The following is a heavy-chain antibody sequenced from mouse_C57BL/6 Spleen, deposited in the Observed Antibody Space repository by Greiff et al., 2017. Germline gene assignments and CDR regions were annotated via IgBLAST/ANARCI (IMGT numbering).Heavy chain of an antibody. Sequence: VQLQQSGPELVKPGASVKISCKASGYTFTDYYMNWVKQSHGKSLEWIGDINPNNGGTSYNQKFKGKATLTVDKSSSTAYMERRSLTSEDSAVYYCARGSTAPFAYWGQGTLVTVSA. D-gene: IGHD1-2*01. V-gene: IGHV1-26*01. J-gene: IGHJ3*01. CDR2: INPNNGGT. CDR1: GYTFTDYY. CDR3: ARGSTAPFAY.